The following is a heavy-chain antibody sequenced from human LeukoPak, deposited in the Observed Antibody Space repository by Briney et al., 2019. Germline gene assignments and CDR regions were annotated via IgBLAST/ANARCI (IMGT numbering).Heavy chain of an antibody. D-gene: IGHD1-7*01. CDR1: GGSFSGYY. CDR2: INHSGST. J-gene: IGHJ4*02. Sequence: SETLSLTFAVYGGSFSGYYWSWIRQPPGKGLEWIGEINHSGSTNYNPSLKSRHTISLDTSKNQFSLKLTSVTAADTAVYYCRAHRNWNYAQVDYWGQGTLVTVSS. CDR3: RAHRNWNYAQVDY. V-gene: IGHV4-34*01.